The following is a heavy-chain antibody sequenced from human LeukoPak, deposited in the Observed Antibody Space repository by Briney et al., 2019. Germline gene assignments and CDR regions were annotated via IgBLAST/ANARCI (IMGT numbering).Heavy chain of an antibody. Sequence: SETLSLTCTVSGGSISSYYWSWIRQPPGKGKEWIGYISTSVSTNSNPSLKSRVTISVDTSKNHFSLTLSSVTAADTAVYYCARLHGGKGQYYFDYWGQGTLVTVSS. D-gene: IGHD4-23*01. J-gene: IGHJ4*02. CDR2: ISTSVST. V-gene: IGHV4-4*09. CDR3: ARLHGGKGQYYFDY. CDR1: GGSISSYY.